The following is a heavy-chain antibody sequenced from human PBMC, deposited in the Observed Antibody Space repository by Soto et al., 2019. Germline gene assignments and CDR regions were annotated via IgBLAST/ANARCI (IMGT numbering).Heavy chain of an antibody. CDR2: INTGNGNT. V-gene: IGHV1-3*04. J-gene: IGHJ5*02. D-gene: IGHD2-2*01. Sequence: ASVQVSCKASGYPFTNYNMHWVRQAPGQGLEWMGWINTGNGNTKYSQKFQGRVTITRDTSAGTAYMELSSLRSQDLAVYYCARDYCENSSNFRCYWFDPWGQGTLVTVS. CDR1: GYPFTNYN. CDR3: ARDYCENSSNFRCYWFDP.